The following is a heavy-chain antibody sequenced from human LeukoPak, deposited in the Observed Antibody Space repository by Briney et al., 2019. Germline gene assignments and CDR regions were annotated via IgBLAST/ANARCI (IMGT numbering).Heavy chain of an antibody. CDR2: INPNSGGT. J-gene: IGHJ4*02. V-gene: IGHV1-2*02. D-gene: IGHD6-13*01. CDR3: ARDRVYSSSWYSSGFDY. Sequence: ASVKVSCKATGYTFINYGISWVRQAPGQGLEWMGWINPNSGGTNYAQKFQGRVTMTRDTSISTAYMELSRLRSDDTAVYYCARDRVYSSSWYSSGFDYWGQGTLVTVSS. CDR1: GYTFINYG.